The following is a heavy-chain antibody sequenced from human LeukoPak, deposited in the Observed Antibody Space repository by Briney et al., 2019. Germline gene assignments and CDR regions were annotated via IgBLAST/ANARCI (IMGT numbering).Heavy chain of an antibody. Sequence: SETLSLTCAVSGGSISSSSYYWGWIRQPPGKGLEWIGSIYYSGSTNYNPSLKSRVTISVDTSKNQFSLKLSSVTAADTAVYYCARSVEGYCSGGSCYSYYYYMDVWGKGTTVTVSS. D-gene: IGHD2-15*01. CDR1: GGSISSSSYY. CDR3: ARSVEGYCSGGSCYSYYYYMDV. V-gene: IGHV4-39*07. CDR2: IYYSGST. J-gene: IGHJ6*03.